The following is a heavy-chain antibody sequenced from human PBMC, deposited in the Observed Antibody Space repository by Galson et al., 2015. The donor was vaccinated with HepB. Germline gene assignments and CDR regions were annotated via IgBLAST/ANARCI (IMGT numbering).Heavy chain of an antibody. J-gene: IGHJ4*02. CDR2: ISYDGSNK. CDR3: AKEVNYGGNLPADY. Sequence: SLRLSCAASGFTFSSYGMHWVRQAPGKGLEWVAAISYDGSNKYYADSVKGRFTISRDNSKSTLYLQMDNLRAEDTGVYYCAKEVNYGGNLPADYWGQGTLVTVSS. CDR1: GFTFSSYG. V-gene: IGHV3-30*18. D-gene: IGHD4-23*01.